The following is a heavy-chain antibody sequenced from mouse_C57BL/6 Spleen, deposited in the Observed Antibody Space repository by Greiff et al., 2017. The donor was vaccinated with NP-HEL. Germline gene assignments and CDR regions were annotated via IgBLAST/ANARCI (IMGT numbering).Heavy chain of an antibody. CDR2: IDPSDSYT. Sequence: QVQLQQPGAELVMPGASVKLSCKASGYTFTSYWMHWVKQRPGQGLEWIGEIDPSDSYTNYNQKFKGKSTLTVDKSSSTAYMQLSSLTSEDSAVYYCAIPITTDWYFDVWGTGTTVTVSS. CDR3: AIPITTDWYFDV. CDR1: GYTFTSYW. D-gene: IGHD1-1*01. J-gene: IGHJ1*03. V-gene: IGHV1-69*01.